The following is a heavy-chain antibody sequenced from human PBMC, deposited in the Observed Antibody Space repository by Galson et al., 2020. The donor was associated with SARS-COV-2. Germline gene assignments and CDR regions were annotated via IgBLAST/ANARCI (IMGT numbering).Heavy chain of an antibody. V-gene: IGHV3-7*01. J-gene: IGHJ4*02. D-gene: IGHD6-19*01. CDR3: TREGWQGGY. CDR2: IRGDGSET. Sequence: GGSLRLSCVVSGFNFKDYWMSWVRQAPGKGLEWVANIRGDGSETNYVDSVKGRFSISRDNDVDSLYLQMDSLRVEDTATYYCTREGWQGGYWGQGARVTVSS. CDR1: GFNFKDYW.